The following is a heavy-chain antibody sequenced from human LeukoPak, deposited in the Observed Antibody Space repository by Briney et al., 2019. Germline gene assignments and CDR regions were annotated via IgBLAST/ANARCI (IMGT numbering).Heavy chain of an antibody. CDR1: GGSISSSSYY. Sequence: PSETLSLTCTVSGGSISSSSYYWGWIRQPPGKGLEWIGRIYTSGSTNYNPSLKSRVTMSVDTSKNQFSLKLSSVTAADTAVYYCARESDYYDSSGYPLRAFDIWGQGTMVTVSS. D-gene: IGHD3-22*01. J-gene: IGHJ3*02. CDR2: IYTSGST. CDR3: ARESDYYDSSGYPLRAFDI. V-gene: IGHV4-39*07.